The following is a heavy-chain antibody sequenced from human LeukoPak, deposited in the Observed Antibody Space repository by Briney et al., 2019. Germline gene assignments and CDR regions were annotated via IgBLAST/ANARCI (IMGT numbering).Heavy chain of an antibody. CDR1: GYSSTNYD. V-gene: IGHV1-8*01. CDR3: ARGRTPKVAGLEGD. D-gene: IGHD6-19*01. J-gene: IGHJ4*02. CDR2: MNPDSGKT. Sequence: ASVKVSCKASGYSSTNYDINWVRQATGQGLEWMGWMNPDSGKTGYAQKFQDRLTVTRNTSISTAYMELSSLRSEDTAVYYCARGRTPKVAGLEGDWGQGTLVTVSS.